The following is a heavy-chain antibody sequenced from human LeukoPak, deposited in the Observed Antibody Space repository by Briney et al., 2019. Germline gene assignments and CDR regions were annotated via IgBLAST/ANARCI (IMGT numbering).Heavy chain of an antibody. J-gene: IGHJ5*02. Sequence: SETLSLTCTVSGGSISSYYWSWIRQPPGKGLEWIGYIYYSGSATYNPSLKSRVTISVDTSKNQFSLKLSSVTAADTAVYYCARVPYGSGENWFDPWGQGALSPSPQ. CDR2: IYYSGSA. D-gene: IGHD3-10*01. CDR3: ARVPYGSGENWFDP. V-gene: IGHV4-59*01. CDR1: GGSISSYY.